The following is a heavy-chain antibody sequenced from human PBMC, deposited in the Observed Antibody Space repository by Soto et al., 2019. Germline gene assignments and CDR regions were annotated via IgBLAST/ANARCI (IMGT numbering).Heavy chain of an antibody. CDR2: ISAYNGNT. D-gene: IGHD6-25*01. CDR1: GYTFTNFG. CDR3: AGAACPIDY. Sequence: QVQLVQSGAEGKKPGASVKVSCKASGYTFTNFGISWVRQAPGQGLEWMGWISAYNGNTNDAQKFQGRVTMTTNTIKTTAYMGERILRCNSYAVYCCAGAACPIDYCGHGTLVTVSS. J-gene: IGHJ4*01. V-gene: IGHV1-18*01.